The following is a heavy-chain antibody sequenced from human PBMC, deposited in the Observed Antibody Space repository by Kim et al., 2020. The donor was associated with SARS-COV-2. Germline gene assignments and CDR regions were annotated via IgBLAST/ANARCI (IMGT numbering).Heavy chain of an antibody. CDR2: SPE. J-gene: IGHJ4*02. D-gene: IGHD3-16*01. Sequence: SPETKAKSAKCPFTISRDTAKNTLYLQMDSVRGEDTAVYYCARGGLLAYWGQGTLVPVSS. CDR3: ARGGLLAY. V-gene: IGHV3-11*04.